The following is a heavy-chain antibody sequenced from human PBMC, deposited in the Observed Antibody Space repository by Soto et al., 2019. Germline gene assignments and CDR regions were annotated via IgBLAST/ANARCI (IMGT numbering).Heavy chain of an antibody. J-gene: IGHJ5*02. Sequence: GASVKVSCKASGGTFSSYAVSWARQAPGQGLEWMGGIIPIFGTANYAQKFQGRVTITADESTSTAYMELSSLRSEDTAKYYCAKDKVPYYDFWSGQRWFDPWGQGTQVTVSS. V-gene: IGHV1-69*13. CDR1: GGTFSSYA. CDR2: IIPIFGTA. D-gene: IGHD3-3*01. CDR3: AKDKVPYYDFWSGQRWFDP.